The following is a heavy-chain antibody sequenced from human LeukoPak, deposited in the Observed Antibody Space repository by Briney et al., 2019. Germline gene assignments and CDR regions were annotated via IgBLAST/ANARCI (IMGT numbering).Heavy chain of an antibody. CDR2: ISTSNSYI. J-gene: IGHJ6*03. D-gene: IGHD6-19*01. Sequence: PGGSLRLSCAGSGFTFSSYNMNWVRQAPGKGLGWVSSISTSNSYIYYADSVKGRFTISRDNARNSLYLQMNSLRAEDTAVYYCTRDQWLVRSRYMDVWGKGTTVTVSS. V-gene: IGHV3-21*01. CDR3: TRDQWLVRSRYMDV. CDR1: GFTFSSYN.